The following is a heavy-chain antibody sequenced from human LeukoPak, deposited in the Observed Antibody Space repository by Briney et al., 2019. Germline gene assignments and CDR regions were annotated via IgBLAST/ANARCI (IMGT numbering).Heavy chain of an antibody. CDR2: IRSKAYGGTT. CDR3: TRDTVLLWFGELFTGYYYYGMDV. J-gene: IGHJ6*02. V-gene: IGHV3-49*04. CDR1: GFTFGDYA. D-gene: IGHD3-10*01. Sequence: GGSLRLSCTASGFTFGDYAMSWVRQAPGKGLEWVGFIRSKAYGGTTEYAASGKGRLPIARDDSKSIAYLQMNSMQTEDTAVYYCTRDTVLLWFGELFTGYYYYGMDVWGQGTTVTVSS.